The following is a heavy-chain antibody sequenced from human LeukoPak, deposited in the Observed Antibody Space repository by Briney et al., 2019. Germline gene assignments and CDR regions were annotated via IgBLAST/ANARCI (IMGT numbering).Heavy chain of an antibody. V-gene: IGHV3-33*01. D-gene: IGHD6-19*01. CDR1: GFTFSSYG. Sequence: GGSLRLSCAASGFTFSSYGMHWVRQAPGKGLEWVAVIWYDGSNKYYADSVKGRFTISRDNPKNTLYLQMNSLRAEDTAVYYCARQVYSSGWINFDYWGQGTLVTVSS. CDR2: IWYDGSNK. CDR3: ARQVYSSGWINFDY. J-gene: IGHJ4*02.